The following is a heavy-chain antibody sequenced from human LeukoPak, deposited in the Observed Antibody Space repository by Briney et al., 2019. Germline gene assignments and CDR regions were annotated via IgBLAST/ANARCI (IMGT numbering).Heavy chain of an antibody. J-gene: IGHJ4*02. CDR1: GFTFSSYS. D-gene: IGHD6-19*01. Sequence: QAGGSLRLSCAASGFTFSSYSMNWVRQAPGKGLEWVSYVSPSSSSIYYADSVKGRFTISRDNAKNSLYLQMNSLRAEDTAVYYCAREHTPYGSGCTAAYWGQGTLVTVSS. CDR3: AREHTPYGSGCTAAY. V-gene: IGHV3-48*01. CDR2: VSPSSSSI.